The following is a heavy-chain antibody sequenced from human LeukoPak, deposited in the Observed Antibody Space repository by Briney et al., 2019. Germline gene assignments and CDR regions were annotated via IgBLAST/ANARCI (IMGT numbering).Heavy chain of an antibody. D-gene: IGHD3-22*01. CDR1: GGSISSYY. V-gene: IGHV4-59*01. CDR3: ARGRYDSSGYYYHY. CDR2: IYYTGST. Sequence: SETLSLTCTVSGGSISSYYWSWIRQPPGKGLEWIGYIYYTGSTNYNPSLKSRVTISVDTSKYQFSLKLSSVTAADTAVYYCARGRYDSSGYYYHYWGQGTLVTVSS. J-gene: IGHJ4*02.